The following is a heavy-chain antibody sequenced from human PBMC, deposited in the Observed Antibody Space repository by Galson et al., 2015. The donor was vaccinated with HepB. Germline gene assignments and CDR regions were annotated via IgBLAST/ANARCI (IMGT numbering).Heavy chain of an antibody. CDR2: ISGSGGST. D-gene: IGHD6-19*01. CDR3: AKDGHVAVAGMYY. Sequence: SLRLSCAASGFTFSSYAMSWVRQAPGKGLEWVSPISGSGGSTYYADSVKGRFTISRDNSKNTLYLQMNSLRAEGTAVYYCAKDGHVAVAGMYYWGQGTLVTVSS. V-gene: IGHV3-23*01. CDR1: GFTFSSYA. J-gene: IGHJ4*02.